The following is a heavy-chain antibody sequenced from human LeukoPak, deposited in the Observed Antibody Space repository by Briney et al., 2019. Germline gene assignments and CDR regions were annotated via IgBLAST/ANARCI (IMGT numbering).Heavy chain of an antibody. CDR2: INGYGRGK. D-gene: IGHD5-24*01. V-gene: IGHV3-74*01. Sequence: GGSLRLSCAASVFTSSGYRMHWVRQAPARGLVWVSYINGYGRGKRYEDCERRRFPIPRDHAKNMVYQQMNSLRGDDTVVYYCARDGHGSIDLDYWGQGTLVTVSS. J-gene: IGHJ4*02. CDR3: ARDGHGSIDLDY. CDR1: VFTSSGYR.